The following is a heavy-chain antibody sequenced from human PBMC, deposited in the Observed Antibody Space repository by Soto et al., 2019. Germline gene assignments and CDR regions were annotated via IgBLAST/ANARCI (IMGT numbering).Heavy chain of an antibody. CDR3: ARENWNWFDP. Sequence: SETLSLTCTVSGGSISSYYWSWIRQPPGKGLEWIGYIYYSGSTNYNPSLKSRVTISVDTSKNQFSLRLSSVTAADTAVYYCARENWNWFDPWGQETLVTVSS. J-gene: IGHJ5*02. V-gene: IGHV4-59*01. CDR2: IYYSGST. CDR1: GGSISSYY. D-gene: IGHD1-1*01.